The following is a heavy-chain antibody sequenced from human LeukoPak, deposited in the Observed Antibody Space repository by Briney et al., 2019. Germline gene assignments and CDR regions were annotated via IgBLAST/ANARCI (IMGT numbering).Heavy chain of an antibody. Sequence: GESLEISCKGSGYSFTSYWISWVRQMPGKGLEWMGRIDPSDSYTNYSPSFQGHVTISADKSISTAYLQWSSLKASDTAMYYCARHVGTENWFDPWGQGTLVTVSS. J-gene: IGHJ5*02. D-gene: IGHD2-15*01. V-gene: IGHV5-10-1*01. CDR2: IDPSDSYT. CDR1: GYSFTSYW. CDR3: ARHVGTENWFDP.